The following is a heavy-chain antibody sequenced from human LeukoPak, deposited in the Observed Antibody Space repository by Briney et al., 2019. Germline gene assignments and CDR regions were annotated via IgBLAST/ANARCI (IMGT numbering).Heavy chain of an antibody. V-gene: IGHV3-23*01. Sequence: SGGSLRLSCAASGFTFSSYAMSWVRQAPGKGLEWVSAISGSGGSTYYADSVKGLFTISRDNSKNTLYLQMNSLRAEDTAVYYCAKDSRSGTLNNWFDPWGQGTLVTVSS. J-gene: IGHJ5*02. CDR2: ISGSGGST. CDR3: AKDSRSGTLNNWFDP. CDR1: GFTFSSYA.